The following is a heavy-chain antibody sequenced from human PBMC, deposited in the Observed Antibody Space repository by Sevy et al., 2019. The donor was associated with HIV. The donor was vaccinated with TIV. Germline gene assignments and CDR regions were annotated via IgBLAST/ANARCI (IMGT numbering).Heavy chain of an antibody. CDR1: GFRFSTYA. V-gene: IGHV3-23*01. D-gene: IGHD3-3*01. CDR3: AKVSIFGVGGFYDY. J-gene: IGHJ4*02. CDR2: LRGSGTST. Sequence: GGSLRLSCAASGFRFSTYAMTWVRLAPGKGLEWVSVLRGSGTSTYYTDSVKGRFTISRDNSKNTVYLQMNNLRAEDTAVYYCAKVSIFGVGGFYDYWGQGTLVTVSS.